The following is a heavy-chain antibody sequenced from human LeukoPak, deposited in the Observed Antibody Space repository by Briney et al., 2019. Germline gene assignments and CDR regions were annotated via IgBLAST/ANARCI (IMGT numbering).Heavy chain of an antibody. CDR3: AGGASSTVHY. J-gene: IGHJ4*02. V-gene: IGHV3-74*01. CDR1: GLTFSTYW. D-gene: IGHD6-13*01. Sequence: GGSLRLSCAASGLTFSTYWMHWVRQAPGRGLVWVSRINGDGSLSYADSVKGRFTISRDNTKNMLYLQMNSLRAEDTAVYYCAGGASSTVHYWGQGTLVTVSS. CDR2: INGDGSL.